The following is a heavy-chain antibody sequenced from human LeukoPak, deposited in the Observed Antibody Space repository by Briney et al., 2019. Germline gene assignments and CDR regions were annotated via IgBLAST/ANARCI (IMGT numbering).Heavy chain of an antibody. CDR2: ISSYNGDT. V-gene: IGHV1-18*01. D-gene: IGHD2-8*01. J-gene: IGHJ4*02. Sequence: ASVKVSCKASGYTFINYGISWVRQAHGQGLEWMGWISSYNGDTNFAQKFQGRVTMTTDTSTSTAYMELRSLRSDDTAVYYCARGTHGVFVDYWGQGTLVTVSS. CDR1: GYTFINYG. CDR3: ARGTHGVFVDY.